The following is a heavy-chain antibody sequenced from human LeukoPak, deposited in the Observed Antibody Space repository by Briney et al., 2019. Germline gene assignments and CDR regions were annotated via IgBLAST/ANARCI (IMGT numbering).Heavy chain of an antibody. D-gene: IGHD2-2*01. V-gene: IGHV4-38-2*02. Sequence: PSETLSLTCAVSGYSISIGYYWGWIRQPPGKGLEWIGSMHHSGKAYYNPSLRSRVTISLDTSKNQLSVNLISVTAADTAVYYCAREWYCSSTSWHYYFEYWGQGTLVTVSS. CDR1: GYSISIGYY. CDR2: MHHSGKA. CDR3: AREWYCSSTSWHYYFEY. J-gene: IGHJ4*02.